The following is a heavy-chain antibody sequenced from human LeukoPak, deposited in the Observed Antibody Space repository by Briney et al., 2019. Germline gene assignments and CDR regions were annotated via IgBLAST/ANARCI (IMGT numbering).Heavy chain of an antibody. CDR3: ARVDGVTNFDY. D-gene: IGHD4-23*01. CDR2: MNPNSGTT. CDR1: GYTFTSYD. J-gene: IGHJ4*02. Sequence: ASVKVSCKASGYTFTSYDINRVRQDTGQGLEWMGWMNPNSGTTGYAQKFQGRVTITRNTSISTAYMELSSLRSEDTAVYYCARVDGVTNFDYWGQGTLVTVSS. V-gene: IGHV1-8*03.